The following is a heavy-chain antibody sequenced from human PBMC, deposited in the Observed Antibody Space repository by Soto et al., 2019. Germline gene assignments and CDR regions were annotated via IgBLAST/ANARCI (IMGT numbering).Heavy chain of an antibody. V-gene: IGHV4-4*07. Sequence: SETLSLTCPVTGGAISGYYWTWIRQSAGGGLEWIGRIYSSGSTNYNPSLKSRVTISLDTSMNHFSLRLSSVTAADTAVYYCARGPRFADWRYPWGQGNLGT. D-gene: IGHD3-3*01. J-gene: IGHJ5*02. CDR3: ARGPRFADWRYP. CDR1: GGAISGYY. CDR2: IYSSGST.